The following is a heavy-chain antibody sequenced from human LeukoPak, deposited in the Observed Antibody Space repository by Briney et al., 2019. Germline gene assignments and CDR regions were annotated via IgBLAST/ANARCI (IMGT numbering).Heavy chain of an antibody. Sequence: SQTLSLTRAISGDSVSSKTAAWNWIRQSPSRGLEWLGRTYYRSKWYDDYAMSLKGRITINPDTSKNQFSLQLKSVTPEDTAIYYCAKDQLGPGGLANWFDPWGQGTLVTVSS. J-gene: IGHJ5*02. V-gene: IGHV6-1*01. CDR3: AKDQLGPGGLANWFDP. CDR1: GDSVSSKTAA. D-gene: IGHD7-27*01. CDR2: TYYRSKWYD.